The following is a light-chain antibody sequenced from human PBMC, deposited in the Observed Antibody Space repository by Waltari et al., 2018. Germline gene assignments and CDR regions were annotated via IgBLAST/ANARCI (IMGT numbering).Light chain of an antibody. V-gene: IGLV1-44*01. Sequence: QSVLTQPPSASGTPGQTVTLSCSGSSSNIGSSTVNRYQQRPGTAPKLLSHSNHRRPSGVPDRFSGSKSGTAASLAISGLQSEDEADYYCAAWDDSLNGFAVFGGGTQLTVL. J-gene: IGLJ7*01. CDR1: SSNIGSST. CDR2: SNH. CDR3: AAWDDSLNGFAV.